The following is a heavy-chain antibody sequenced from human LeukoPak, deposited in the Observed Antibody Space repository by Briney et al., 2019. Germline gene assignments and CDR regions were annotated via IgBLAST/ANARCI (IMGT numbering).Heavy chain of an antibody. D-gene: IGHD2-15*01. J-gene: IGHJ3*02. CDR3: ARRGLDCSGGSCYDDAFDI. CDR1: GGSISSYY. Sequence: SETLSLTCTVSGGSISSYYWSWIRQPPAKGQEWIGYIYYSGSTNYNPSLKSRVTISVDTSKNQFSLKLSSVTAADTAVYYCARRGLDCSGGSCYDDAFDIWGQGTMVTVSS. V-gene: IGHV4-59*08. CDR2: IYYSGST.